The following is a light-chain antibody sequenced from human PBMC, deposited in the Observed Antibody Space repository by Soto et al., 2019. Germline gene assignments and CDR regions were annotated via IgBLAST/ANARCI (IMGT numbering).Light chain of an antibody. J-gene: IGLJ2*01. V-gene: IGLV2-14*01. CDR1: SSDVGGYNY. Sequence: QSALTQPASVSGSPGQSITISCTGTSSDVGGYNYVSWYQHHPGKAPQLMIYEVSNRPSGVSNRFSGSKSDNTASLTISGLQAEDEADYYCSSYTNTNNLVFGGGTQLNVL. CDR2: EVS. CDR3: SSYTNTNNLV.